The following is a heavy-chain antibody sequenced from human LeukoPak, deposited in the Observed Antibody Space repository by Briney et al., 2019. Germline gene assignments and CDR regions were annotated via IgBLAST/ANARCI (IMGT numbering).Heavy chain of an antibody. CDR1: GGSIKSNNW. Sequence: SETLSLTCAVSGGSIKSNNWWSWVRQPPGKGLEWIGEIYHSGSTNYNPSLKSRVTISVDTSKNQFSLKLSSVTAADTAVYYCAREVWFGELHRLNWFDPWGQGTLVTVSS. D-gene: IGHD3-10*01. V-gene: IGHV4-4*02. J-gene: IGHJ5*02. CDR3: AREVWFGELHRLNWFDP. CDR2: IYHSGST.